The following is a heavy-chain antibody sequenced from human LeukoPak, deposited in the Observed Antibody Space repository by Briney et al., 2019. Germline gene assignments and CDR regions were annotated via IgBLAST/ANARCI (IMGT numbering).Heavy chain of an antibody. Sequence: GGSLRLSCAASGFTFSSYVMSWVRQAPGKGLEWVGRIKSKTDGGTTDYAAPVKGRFTISRDDSKNTLYLQMNSLKTEDTAVYYCTTEPPRLLINAFDIWGQGTMVTVSS. J-gene: IGHJ3*02. V-gene: IGHV3-15*01. D-gene: IGHD3-16*01. CDR2: IKSKTDGGTT. CDR3: TTEPPRLLINAFDI. CDR1: GFTFSSYV.